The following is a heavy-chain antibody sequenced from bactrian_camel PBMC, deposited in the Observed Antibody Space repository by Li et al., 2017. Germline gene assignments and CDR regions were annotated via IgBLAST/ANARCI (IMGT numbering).Heavy chain of an antibody. V-gene: IGHV3S63*01. CDR2: IYPFGQGSP. CDR1: GFTFDDDSD. Sequence: HVQLVESGGGSVQAGGSLRLSCTASGFTFDDDSDVGWYRRRPGKEREGVAGIYPFGQGSPYYANSVKGRFTISQDNDKNTLYLQMNDLKPEDTAMYYCATEGSWLPPSDWGQGTQVTVS. CDR3: ATEGSWLPPSD. D-gene: IGHD2*01. J-gene: IGHJ4*01.